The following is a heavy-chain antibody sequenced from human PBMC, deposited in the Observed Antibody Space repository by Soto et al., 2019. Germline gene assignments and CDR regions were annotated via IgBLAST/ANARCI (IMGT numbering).Heavy chain of an antibody. Sequence: ASVKVSCKAPGYTFPSYGIIWVRLAHGHGLEWMGWISAYNGNTNYAQNLQVRVTMTTDTSTSTAYMELRSLRSDDTAVYYCARTERITTLNWFDPWGQGTLVTVSS. J-gene: IGHJ5*02. V-gene: IGHV1-18*01. CDR2: ISAYNGNT. CDR3: ARTERITTLNWFDP. D-gene: IGHD3-3*01. CDR1: GYTFPSYG.